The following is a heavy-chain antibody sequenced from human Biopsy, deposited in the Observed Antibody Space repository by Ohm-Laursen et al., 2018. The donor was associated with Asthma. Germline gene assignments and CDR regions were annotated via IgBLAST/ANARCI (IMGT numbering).Heavy chain of an antibody. Sequence: SVKVSCKTSGYTFNSAGITWVRQAPGQGLEWMGWISVYNGNTKVAQKLQDRVTMITDTSTSTAYMELRSLRSDDTDVYFCARAVDYSHYYGIDVWGQGTTVTVS. D-gene: IGHD3-10*01. CDR3: ARAVDYSHYYGIDV. J-gene: IGHJ6*02. CDR1: GYTFNSAG. V-gene: IGHV1-18*01. CDR2: ISVYNGNT.